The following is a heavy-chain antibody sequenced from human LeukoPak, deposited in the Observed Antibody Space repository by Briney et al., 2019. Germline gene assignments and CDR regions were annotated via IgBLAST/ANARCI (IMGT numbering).Heavy chain of an antibody. CDR2: IHPSGIF. V-gene: IGHV4-39*07. D-gene: IGHD5-24*01. Sequence: SETLSLTCTVSGGSISSSTSYWGWIRQPPGKGLEWIGEIHPSGIFYYNSSLLSRVTISIDTSKSQFSLRLTSVTAADTAFYYCARGRDRSKAGDHWGQGSLVTVSS. CDR3: ARGRDRSKAGDH. CDR1: GGSISSSTSY. J-gene: IGHJ4*02.